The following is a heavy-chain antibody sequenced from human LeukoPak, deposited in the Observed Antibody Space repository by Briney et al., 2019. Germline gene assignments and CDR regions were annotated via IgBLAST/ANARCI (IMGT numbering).Heavy chain of an antibody. CDR1: GYTFSGHF. CDR2: VNPNSGGT. D-gene: IGHD5-24*01. V-gene: IGHV1-2*02. J-gene: IGHJ4*02. Sequence: GASVKVSCKASGYTFSGHFLHWIRQAPGQRLEWVGWVNPNSGGTNYAQKFQGRVTMTRDTSISTAYMELSRLTSDDTALYYCARWLQLAGVFDYWGQGILVTVSS. CDR3: ARWLQLAGVFDY.